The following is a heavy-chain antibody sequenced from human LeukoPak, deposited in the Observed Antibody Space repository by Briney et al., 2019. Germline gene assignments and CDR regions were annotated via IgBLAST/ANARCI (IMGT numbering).Heavy chain of an antibody. CDR3: ARAVAGSPFDY. V-gene: IGHV1-46*01. J-gene: IGHJ4*02. CDR1: GYTFTSYY. D-gene: IGHD6-19*01. Sequence: ASVKVSCKASGYTFTSYYMHWVRQAPGQGLEWMGIINPTSGSTSYAQKFQGRVTMTRDTSTSTVYMELSSLRSEDTAVYYCARAVAGSPFDYWGQGTLVTVSS. CDR2: INPTSGST.